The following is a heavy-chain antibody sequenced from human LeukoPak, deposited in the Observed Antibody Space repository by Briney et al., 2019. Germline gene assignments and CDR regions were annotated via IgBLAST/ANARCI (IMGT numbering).Heavy chain of an antibody. CDR2: ISAYNGNT. Sequence: ASVKVSCKASGYTFTSYGIIWVRQAPGQGLEWMGWISAYNGNTNYAQKLQGRVTMTTDTPTGTAYMELRSLRSDDTAVYYCARVQERWFGEFDLGYYFDYWGQRTMVTVSS. CDR1: GYTFTSYG. D-gene: IGHD3-10*01. V-gene: IGHV1-18*01. CDR3: ARVQERWFGEFDLGYYFDY. J-gene: IGHJ4*02.